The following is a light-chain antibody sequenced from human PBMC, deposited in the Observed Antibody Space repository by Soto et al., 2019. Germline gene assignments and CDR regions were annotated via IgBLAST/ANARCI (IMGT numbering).Light chain of an antibody. CDR1: SSDVGRYNL. Sequence: QSALAQPASVSGFPGQSITISCTGTSSDVGRYNLVSWYQHHPGKAPKLIIYDVSQWPSGASNRFSGSKSGNTASLTIFGLQADDEADYYCCSYAGGTTFYVFGTGTKVTVL. CDR2: DVS. CDR3: CSYAGGTTFYV. V-gene: IGLV2-23*02. J-gene: IGLJ1*01.